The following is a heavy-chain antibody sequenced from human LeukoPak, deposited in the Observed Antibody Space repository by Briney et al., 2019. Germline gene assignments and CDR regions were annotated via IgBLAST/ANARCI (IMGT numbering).Heavy chain of an antibody. CDR1: GGSISSYY. CDR2: IYYTGIT. J-gene: IGHJ4*02. CDR3: ARGSRPTTTVVYFDY. Sequence: SQTLSLTCTVSGGSISSYYWNWVRQPAGNGLEWIGYIYYTGITNYNPSLKSRVTISLDTSKNQFSLKLSSVTAADTAVYYCARGSRPTTTVVYFDYWGQGTLVTVSS. V-gene: IGHV4-59*01. D-gene: IGHD4-23*01.